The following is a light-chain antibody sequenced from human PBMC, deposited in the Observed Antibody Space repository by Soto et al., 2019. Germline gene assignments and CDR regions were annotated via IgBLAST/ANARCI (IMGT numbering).Light chain of an antibody. V-gene: IGKV4-1*01. CDR2: WAS. J-gene: IGKJ1*01. CDR1: QSVLYSSNNKNY. Sequence: DIVMTQSPDSLAVSLGERATINCKSSQSVLYSSNNKNYLAWYQQKPGQPPKLLIYWASTRESGVPDRFSGRGFGTDFTLTISTLQAEDVAVYYCQQYHSTPWTFGQGTKVEIK. CDR3: QQYHSTPWT.